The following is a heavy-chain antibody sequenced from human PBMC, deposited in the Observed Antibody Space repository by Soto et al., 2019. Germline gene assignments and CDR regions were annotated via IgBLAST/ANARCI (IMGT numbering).Heavy chain of an antibody. D-gene: IGHD7-27*01. CDR3: ARGPSGDKVHY. CDR1: GGSPRRNIYH. J-gene: IGHJ4*02. Sequence: ASEDRCLPWCGSGGSPRRNIYHLGRLLQPPGKGLEWIATVHYSGSTYYTPSLKNRVTISADTSKKQLSLKLSSVTAADTAVYFCARGPSGDKVHYWCQTALVSVFS. V-gene: IGHV4-39*01. CDR2: VHYSGST.